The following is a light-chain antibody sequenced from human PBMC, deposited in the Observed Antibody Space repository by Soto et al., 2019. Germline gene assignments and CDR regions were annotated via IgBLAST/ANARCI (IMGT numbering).Light chain of an antibody. J-gene: IGLJ3*02. CDR3: CSYAGSSSV. Sequence: QSALTQPASVSGSPGQSITISCTGTSSDVWSYNLVSGYQQHPGKAPKLIIYEVIKQPSGVSNRFSGSKSGNTASLTISGIQAEDEAAYYCCSYAGSSSVFGGGTKLTVL. CDR1: SSDVWSYNL. V-gene: IGLV2-23*02. CDR2: EVI.